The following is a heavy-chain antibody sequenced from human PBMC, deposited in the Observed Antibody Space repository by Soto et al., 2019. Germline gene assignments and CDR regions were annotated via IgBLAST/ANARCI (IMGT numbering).Heavy chain of an antibody. CDR1: GYTFTSYD. J-gene: IGHJ6*03. Sequence: GASVKVSCKASGYTFTSYDINWVRQATGQGLEWMGWMNPNSGKTGYAQKFQGRVTMTRNTSISTAYMELSSLRSEDTAVYHCARGAQPSYYDILTRAYYYYMDVWGKGTTVTVSS. CDR2: MNPNSGKT. V-gene: IGHV1-8*01. CDR3: ARGAQPSYYDILTRAYYYYMDV. D-gene: IGHD3-9*01.